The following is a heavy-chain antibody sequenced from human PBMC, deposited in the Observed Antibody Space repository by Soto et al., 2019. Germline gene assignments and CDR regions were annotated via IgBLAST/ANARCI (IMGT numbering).Heavy chain of an antibody. Sequence: SETLSLTCAVYGGSFSGYYWTWIRQPPGTGLEWIGEINHSGSTNYNPSLKSRVTISVDTSKNQFSLKLTSVTAADTAVYYCARDGYSYGYDLDYYGMDVWGQGTTVTVSS. CDR3: ARDGYSYGYDLDYYGMDV. V-gene: IGHV4-34*01. J-gene: IGHJ6*02. CDR2: INHSGST. CDR1: GGSFSGYY. D-gene: IGHD5-18*01.